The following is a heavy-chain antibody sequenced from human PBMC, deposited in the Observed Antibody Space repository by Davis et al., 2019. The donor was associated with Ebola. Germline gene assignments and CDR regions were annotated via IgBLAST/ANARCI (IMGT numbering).Heavy chain of an antibody. CDR3: ARDGVQLGILAY. CDR2: ISSSSSYI. D-gene: IGHD1-1*01. CDR1: GFTFSSYS. V-gene: IGHV3-21*01. J-gene: IGHJ4*02. Sequence: PGGSLRLPCAASGFTFSSYSMNWVRQAPGKGLEWVSSISSSSSYIYYADSVKGRFTISRDNAKNSLYLQMNSLRAEDTAVYYCARDGVQLGILAYWGQGTLVTVSS.